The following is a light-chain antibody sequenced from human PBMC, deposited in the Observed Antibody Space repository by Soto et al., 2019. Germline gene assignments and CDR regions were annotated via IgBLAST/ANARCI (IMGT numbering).Light chain of an antibody. J-gene: IGLJ2*01. Sequence: ALTQPASVSGSPGQSITISCTGTSSDVGGYNYVSWYQQHPGKAPKLLICDVTNRPSGVSNRFSGSKSGNTASLTISGLQTEDEADYYCSSFASSIPLVFGGGTKVTVL. CDR1: SSDVGGYNY. CDR3: SSFASSIPLV. V-gene: IGLV2-14*03. CDR2: DVT.